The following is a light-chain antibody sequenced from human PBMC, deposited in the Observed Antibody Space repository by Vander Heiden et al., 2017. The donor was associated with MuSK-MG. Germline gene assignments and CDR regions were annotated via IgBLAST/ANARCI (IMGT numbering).Light chain of an antibody. V-gene: IGKV1-39*01. Sequence: DIQMTQAPSSLAASVGDRVTITCRASQRISTYVNWYQQKPGRAPKLLIYAASSLQGGVPSRFTGSGSATDFTLTITGLQSEDFATYYCQQSYSAPYTCGQGTQLEIK. CDR3: QQSYSAPYT. CDR1: QRISTY. CDR2: AAS. J-gene: IGKJ2*01.